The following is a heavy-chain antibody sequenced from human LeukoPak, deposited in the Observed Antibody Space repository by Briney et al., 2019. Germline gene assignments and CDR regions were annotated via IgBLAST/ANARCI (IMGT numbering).Heavy chain of an antibody. CDR2: ISGSGDNT. J-gene: IGHJ4*02. CDR1: GFNFSSYA. CDR3: AKRSGYTTGWFFDF. D-gene: IGHD6-19*01. V-gene: IGHV3-23*01. Sequence: GGSLRLSCAASGFNFSSYAMSWVRRAPGKGLEWVSSISGSGDNTYYAESVKGRFTISRDNSKNTLFLQMNSLRAEDTAVFYCAKRSGYTTGWFFDFWGQGTLVTVSS.